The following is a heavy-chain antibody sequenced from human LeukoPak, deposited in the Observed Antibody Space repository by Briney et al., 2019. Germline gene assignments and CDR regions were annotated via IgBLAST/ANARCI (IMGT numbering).Heavy chain of an antibody. CDR2: ISSRSSDI. V-gene: IGHV3-21*01. CDR3: ARALYYDILTGYQTHTYYFDY. CDR1: GFTFSSYG. Sequence: GRSLRLSCAASGFTFSSYGIHWVRQAPGKGLEWVSSISSRSSDIYYADSVKGRFTISRDNARNALYLQMRSLRAEDTGVYYCARALYYDILTGYQTHTYYFDYWGQGTLVTVSS. J-gene: IGHJ4*02. D-gene: IGHD3-9*01.